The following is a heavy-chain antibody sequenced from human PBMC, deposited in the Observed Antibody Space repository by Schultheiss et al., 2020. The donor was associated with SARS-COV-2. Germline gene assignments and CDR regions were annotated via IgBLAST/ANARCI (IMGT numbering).Heavy chain of an antibody. CDR3: ARGTGSHYYYYGVDV. V-gene: IGHV4-59*01. CDR1: GGSFSGYY. CDR2: MYYSGST. Sequence: SQTLSLTCAVYGGSFSGYYWSWIRQPPGKGLEWIGYMYYSGSTNYNPSLKSRVTISVDASKRQFSLKLSSVTAADTAVYYCARGTGSHYYYYGVDVWGQGTTVTVSS. D-gene: IGHD1-14*01. J-gene: IGHJ6*02.